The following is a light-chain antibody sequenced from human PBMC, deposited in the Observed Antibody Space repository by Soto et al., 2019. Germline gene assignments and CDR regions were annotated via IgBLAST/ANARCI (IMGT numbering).Light chain of an antibody. CDR3: HPFNSYR. V-gene: IGKV1-9*01. CDR2: EAS. Sequence: IRVTKSAALVSASVGDRVTIICRASHDISTYLAWYQQKPGKAPKLMIYEASTLQSGVPSRFSGSGSGTEFTLTISSLQPDDFATYSGHPFNSYRFAQGTKV. CDR1: HDISTY. J-gene: IGKJ1*01.